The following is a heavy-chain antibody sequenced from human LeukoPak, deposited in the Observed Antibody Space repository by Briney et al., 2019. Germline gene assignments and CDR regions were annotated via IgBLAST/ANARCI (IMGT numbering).Heavy chain of an antibody. CDR1: GFTFSNYV. Sequence: PGGSLRLSCAASGFTFSNYVMSWVRQAPGKGLEWVSAIRDSGGSTDYTDSVKGRFTISRDNSKNTLYLQMNSLRAEDTAVYYCAKDLSSSSSGKFVSWGQGTLVTVSS. J-gene: IGHJ4*02. D-gene: IGHD6-6*01. V-gene: IGHV3-23*01. CDR3: AKDLSSSSSGKFVS. CDR2: IRDSGGST.